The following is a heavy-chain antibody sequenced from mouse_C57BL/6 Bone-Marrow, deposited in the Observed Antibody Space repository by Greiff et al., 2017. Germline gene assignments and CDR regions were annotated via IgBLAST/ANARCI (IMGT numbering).Heavy chain of an antibody. J-gene: IGHJ2*01. Sequence: QVQLQQSGPGLVQPSQSLSITCTVSGFSLTSYGVHWVRQSPGKGLEWLGVIWSGGSTDYNAAFISRLSISKDNSKSQVFFKMNSLQADDTAIYYCARKNINYVDYWGQGTTLTVSS. D-gene: IGHD1-1*01. CDR3: ARKNINYVDY. CDR1: GFSLTSYG. V-gene: IGHV2-2*01. CDR2: IWSGGST.